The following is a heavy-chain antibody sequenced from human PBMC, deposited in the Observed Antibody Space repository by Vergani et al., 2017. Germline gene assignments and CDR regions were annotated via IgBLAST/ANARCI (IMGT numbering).Heavy chain of an antibody. Sequence: QVQLVESGGGVVQPGRSLRLSCAASGFTFTQYGMQWVRQAPGKGLEWVAVTWYDGNNKQYADSVKGRFTISRDNSKSTMYLQMNSLRDEDTGVYYCARDLRLLYNRFDPWGQGTLVTVSS. CDR1: GFTFTQYG. CDR3: ARDLRLLYNRFDP. D-gene: IGHD1-14*01. V-gene: IGHV3-33*01. CDR2: TWYDGNNK. J-gene: IGHJ5*02.